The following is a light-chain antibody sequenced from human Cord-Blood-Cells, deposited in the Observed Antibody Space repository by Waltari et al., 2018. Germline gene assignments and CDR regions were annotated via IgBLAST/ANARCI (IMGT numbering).Light chain of an antibody. Sequence: DIVMTQSPDSLAVSLGERATINCKSSQSVLYSSNNKNYLAWYQQKPGQPPKLLIYWASTRESGVPDRFSGSGSVTDFTLTISSLQAEDVAVYYCQQYYSTPLTFGGGTKLEIK. CDR2: WAS. J-gene: IGKJ4*01. CDR3: QQYYSTPLT. CDR1: QSVLYSSNNKNY. V-gene: IGKV4-1*01.